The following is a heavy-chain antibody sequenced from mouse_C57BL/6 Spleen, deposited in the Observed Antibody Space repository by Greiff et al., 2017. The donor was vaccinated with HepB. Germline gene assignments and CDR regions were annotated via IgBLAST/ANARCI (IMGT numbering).Heavy chain of an antibody. CDR3: ARPSTVVPSY. Sequence: VRLVESGAELARPGASVKLSCKASGYTFTSYGISWVKQRTGQGLEWIGEIYPRSGNTYYNEKFKGKATLTADKSSSTAYMELRSLTSEDSAVYFCARPSTVVPSYWGQGTTLTVSS. CDR2: IYPRSGNT. CDR1: GYTFTSYG. D-gene: IGHD1-1*01. J-gene: IGHJ2*01. V-gene: IGHV1-81*01.